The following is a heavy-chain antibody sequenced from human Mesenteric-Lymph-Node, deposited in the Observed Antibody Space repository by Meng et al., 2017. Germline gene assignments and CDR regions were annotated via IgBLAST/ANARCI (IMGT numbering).Heavy chain of an antibody. CDR3: ARRYYNNNEGDAFDI. CDR2: ISSSSSYI. V-gene: IGHV3-21*01. CDR1: GFTFSSYS. J-gene: IGHJ3*02. D-gene: IGHD3-10*01. Sequence: GGSLRLSCAASGFTFSSYSMNWVRQAPGKGLEWVSSISSSSSYIYYADSVKGRFTISRDNAKNSLYLQMNSLRAEDTAVYYCARRYYNNNEGDAFDIWGQGTMVTVSS.